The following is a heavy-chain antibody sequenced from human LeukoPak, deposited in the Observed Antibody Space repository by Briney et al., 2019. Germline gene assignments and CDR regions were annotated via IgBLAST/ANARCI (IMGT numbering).Heavy chain of an antibody. J-gene: IGHJ4*02. CDR2: ISSSSYI. Sequence: GGSLRLSCAASGFTFSSYSMNWVRQAPGKGLEWVSSISSSSYIYYADSVKGRLTISRDNAKNSLYLQMNSLRAEDTAVYYCARDPDDYWGQGTLVTVSS. CDR1: GFTFSSYS. V-gene: IGHV3-21*01. CDR3: ARDPDDY.